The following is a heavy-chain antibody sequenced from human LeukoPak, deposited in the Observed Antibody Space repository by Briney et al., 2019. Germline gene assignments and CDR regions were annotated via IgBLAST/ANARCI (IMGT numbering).Heavy chain of an antibody. D-gene: IGHD2-2*01. Sequence: SETLSLTCTVSGSISSYYWSWIRPPPGKGLEWIGSIYTSGSTNYNPSLKSRVTISADTSKNQFSLDLSSVTAADTAVYYCARQKCTSTSCLTKNAFDIWGQGTMVTVSS. J-gene: IGHJ3*02. CDR3: ARQKCTSTSCLTKNAFDI. V-gene: IGHV4-4*09. CDR2: IYTSGST. CDR1: GSISSYY.